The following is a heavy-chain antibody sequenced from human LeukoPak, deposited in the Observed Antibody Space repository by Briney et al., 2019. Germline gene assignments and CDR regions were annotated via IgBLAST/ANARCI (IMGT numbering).Heavy chain of an antibody. CDR3: ARSYYDSSGFENWFDP. J-gene: IGHJ5*02. CDR2: IYYRGNT. CDR1: GGSISGSSYY. Sequence: PSETLSLTCTVSGGSISGSSYYWGWIRQPPGKGLEWIGTIYYRGNTYYNPSLKSRVSISVDTSKNQFSLSLRSVTAADTAVYYCARSYYDSSGFENWFDPWGQGTLVTVSS. D-gene: IGHD3-22*01. V-gene: IGHV4-39*07.